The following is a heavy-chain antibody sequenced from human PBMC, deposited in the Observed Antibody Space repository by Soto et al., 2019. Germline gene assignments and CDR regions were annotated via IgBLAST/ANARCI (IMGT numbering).Heavy chain of an antibody. D-gene: IGHD4-4*01. V-gene: IGHV1-69*12. CDR3: ARPKSPPMTTVRGNYGMDV. J-gene: IGHJ6*02. Sequence: QVQLVQSGAEVKKPGSSVKVSCKASGGTFSSYAISWVRQAPGQGLEWMGGIIPIFGTANYAQKFQGRVTITADESTSTAYMELSSLRSEDTAVYYCARPKSPPMTTVRGNYGMDVWGQGTTVTVSS. CDR1: GGTFSSYA. CDR2: IIPIFGTA.